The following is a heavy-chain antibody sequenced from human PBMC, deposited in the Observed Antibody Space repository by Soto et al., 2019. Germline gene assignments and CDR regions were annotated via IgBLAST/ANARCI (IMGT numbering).Heavy chain of an antibody. Sequence: DVQLEESGGGLVKPGGSLRLYCVASEFTFSVYSMNWVRQAPGKGLEWVSSISSGSSYIYYADSVKGRFTISRDNDKSSLVLQINSLRVDDTAVYYCTRDRVKIRGGYYHYYGMEVWGQGTTVTVSS. CDR2: ISSGSSYI. CDR3: TRDRVKIRGGYYHYYGMEV. CDR1: EFTFSVYS. J-gene: IGHJ6*02. V-gene: IGHV3-21*02. D-gene: IGHD3-10*01.